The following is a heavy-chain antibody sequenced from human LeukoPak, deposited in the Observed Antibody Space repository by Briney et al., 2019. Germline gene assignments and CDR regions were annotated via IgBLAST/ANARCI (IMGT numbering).Heavy chain of an antibody. J-gene: IGHJ5*02. CDR1: GGSISSYY. D-gene: IGHD3-22*01. Sequence: PSETLSLTCTVSGGSISSYYWSWIRQPPGKGLEWIGYIYYSGSTNYNPSLKSRVTISVDTSKNQFSLKLSSVTAADTAAYYCAREAQGYDSSGFDPWGQGTLVTVSS. CDR3: AREAQGYDSSGFDP. V-gene: IGHV4-59*01. CDR2: IYYSGST.